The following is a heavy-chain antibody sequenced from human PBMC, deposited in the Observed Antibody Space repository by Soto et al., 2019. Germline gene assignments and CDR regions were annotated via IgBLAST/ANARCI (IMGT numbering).Heavy chain of an antibody. CDR2: IDPRDSYT. J-gene: IGHJ6*02. CDR1: GYSVTNYW. Sequence: GESLKISCKGPGYSVTNYWVSWLHQMPGKGLEWMEKIDPRDSYTNYSPSFQDHVTISADKSISTAYLQWSSLKASDTAMYYCAISPEGYYDVLTGLYYYYGMDVWGQGTTVTVS. CDR3: AISPEGYYDVLTGLYYYYGMDV. V-gene: IGHV5-10-1*01. D-gene: IGHD3-9*01.